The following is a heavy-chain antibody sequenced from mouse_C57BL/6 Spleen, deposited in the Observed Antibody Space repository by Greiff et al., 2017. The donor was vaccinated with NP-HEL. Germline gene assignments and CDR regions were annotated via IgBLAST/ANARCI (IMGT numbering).Heavy chain of an antibody. V-gene: IGHV1-64*01. J-gene: IGHJ1*03. Sequence: QVQLQQPGAELVKPGASVKLSCKASGYTFTSYWMHWVKQRPGQGLEWIGMIHPNSGSTNYNEKFKSKATLTVDKSSSTAYMQLSSLTSEDSAVYYCARNTVVATDWYFDVWGTGTTVTVSS. D-gene: IGHD1-1*01. CDR2: IHPNSGST. CDR3: ARNTVVATDWYFDV. CDR1: GYTFTSYW.